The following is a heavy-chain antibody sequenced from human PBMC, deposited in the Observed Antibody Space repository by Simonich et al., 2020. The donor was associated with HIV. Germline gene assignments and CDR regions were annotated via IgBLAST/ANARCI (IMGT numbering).Heavy chain of an antibody. D-gene: IGHD1-26*01. Sequence: QVQLQQWGAGLLKPSETLSLTCAVYGGSFRSYYWGWIRQPPGKGLEWIGRIYPTGSTHYNPPLKIRVTISVDKSKNQFSLKLTAVTAADTAVYYCARDQWETTGDFDFWGQGTLVTVSS. CDR1: GGSFRSYY. CDR3: ARDQWETTGDFDF. CDR2: IYPTGST. J-gene: IGHJ3*01. V-gene: IGHV4-59*10.